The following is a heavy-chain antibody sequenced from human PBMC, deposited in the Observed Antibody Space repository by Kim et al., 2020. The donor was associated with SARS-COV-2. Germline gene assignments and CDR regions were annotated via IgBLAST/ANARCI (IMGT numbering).Heavy chain of an antibody. CDR2: VTGDWT. Sequence: GGSLRLSCVASGFTFSSYAMNWVRQAPGKGLEWVSGVTGDWTYHADSVKGRFTISRDNSKNTLYLQMNSLRAEDTAVYYCAKDTSMIRGVISHFDYWGQGTLVTVSS. CDR3: AKDTSMIRGVISHFDY. J-gene: IGHJ4*02. V-gene: IGHV3-23*01. CDR1: GFTFSSYA. D-gene: IGHD3-10*01.